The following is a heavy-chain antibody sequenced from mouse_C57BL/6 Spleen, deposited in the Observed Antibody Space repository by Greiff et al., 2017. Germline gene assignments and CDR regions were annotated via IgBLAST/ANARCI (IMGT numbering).Heavy chain of an antibody. J-gene: IGHJ4*01. CDR3: ARSPQYYGSSYTDYYAMDY. V-gene: IGHV1-82*01. Sequence: VQLQQSGPELVKPGASVKISCKASGYAFSSSWMNWVKQRPGKGLEWIGRIYPGDGDTNYNGKFKGTATLTADKSSSTAYMQLSSLTSEDSAVYFCARSPQYYGSSYTDYYAMDYWGQGTSVTVSS. CDR2: IYPGDGDT. D-gene: IGHD1-1*01. CDR1: GYAFSSSW.